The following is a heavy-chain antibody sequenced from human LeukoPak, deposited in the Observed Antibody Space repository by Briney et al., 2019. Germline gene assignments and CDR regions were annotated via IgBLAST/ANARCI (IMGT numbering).Heavy chain of an antibody. V-gene: IGHV4-39*07. D-gene: IGHD3-16*02. CDR1: GGSISTSSYY. CDR2: IFYSGST. J-gene: IGHJ3*02. CDR3: AKSNRYGLADI. Sequence: SETLSLTCTVSGGSISTSSYYWGWVRQPPGKGLEWIGNIFYSGSTYYSPSLKSRVTISLDTSRNQFSLKLNSVTAADPAVYYCAKSNRYGLADIWRQGTMVTVSS.